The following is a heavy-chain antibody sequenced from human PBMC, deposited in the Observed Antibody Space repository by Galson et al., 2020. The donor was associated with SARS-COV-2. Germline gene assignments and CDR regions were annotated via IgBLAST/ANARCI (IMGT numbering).Heavy chain of an antibody. D-gene: IGHD3-3*01. Sequence: GGSLRLSCAASGFTFSSYWMSWVRQAPGKGLEWVANIKQDGSEKYYVDSVKGRFTISRDNAKNSLYLQMNSLRAEDTAVYYCARKDINVWSGYPVYYFDYWGQGTLVTVSS. J-gene: IGHJ4*02. V-gene: IGHV3-7*03. CDR2: IKQDGSEK. CDR1: GFTFSSYW. CDR3: ARKDINVWSGYPVYYFDY.